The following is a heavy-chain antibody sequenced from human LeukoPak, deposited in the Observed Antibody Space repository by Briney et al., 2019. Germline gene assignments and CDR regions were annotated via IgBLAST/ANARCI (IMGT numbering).Heavy chain of an antibody. CDR3: ARHQTKEKGLRYFDWLSAEAQFDY. Sequence: SETLSLTCTVSGGSISSSSYYWGWIRQPPGKGLEWIGSIYYSGSTYYNPSLKSRVTISVDTSKNQFSLKLSSVTAADTAVYYCARHQTKEKGLRYFDWLSAEAQFDYWGQGTLVTVSS. J-gene: IGHJ4*02. V-gene: IGHV4-39*01. D-gene: IGHD3-9*01. CDR2: IYYSGST. CDR1: GGSISSSSYY.